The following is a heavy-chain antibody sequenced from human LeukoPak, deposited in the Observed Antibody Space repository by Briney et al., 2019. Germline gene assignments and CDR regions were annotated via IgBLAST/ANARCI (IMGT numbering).Heavy chain of an antibody. CDR3: ARGRSGWDFDL. J-gene: IGHJ4*02. Sequence: GGSLRLSCAGSGFSLSNYGMHWVRQAPGKGLEWVAVVWYDGSDEYFANSVKGRFAISRVKSKNTLYLQMDSLRAEDTAVYYCARGRSGWDFDLWGQGTLVIVSS. CDR1: GFSLSNYG. V-gene: IGHV3-33*01. CDR2: VWYDGSDE. D-gene: IGHD3-22*01.